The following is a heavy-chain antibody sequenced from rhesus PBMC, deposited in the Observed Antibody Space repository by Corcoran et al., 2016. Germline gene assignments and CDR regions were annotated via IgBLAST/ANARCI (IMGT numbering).Heavy chain of an antibody. CDR3: AKGNNVGAIDY. CDR2: IRGDGSTT. D-gene: IGHD1-20*01. Sequence: EQLVESGGALVQPGASLRLSCAASAFTFSRSDMPWFRQAPGKGLDWVSRIRGDGSTTSYADSVKGRFTISRENAKNSVYLQMNSLRVEDTAVYYCAKGNNVGAIDYWGQGLLVTVSS. V-gene: IGHV3-119*01. J-gene: IGHJ4*01. CDR1: AFTFSRSD.